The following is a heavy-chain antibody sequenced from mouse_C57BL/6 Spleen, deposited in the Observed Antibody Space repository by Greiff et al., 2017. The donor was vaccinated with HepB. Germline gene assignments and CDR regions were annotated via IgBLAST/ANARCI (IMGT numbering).Heavy chain of an antibody. CDR2: IYPCDGDT. CDR1: GYAFSSYW. J-gene: IGHJ3*01. D-gene: IGHD5-5*01. Sequence: VQLQQSGAELVKPGASVKISCNASGYAFSSYWMYWVKQRPGKGLEWIGQIYPCDGDTNYNGTFKGKATLTADKSSSTAYMKLSSLTSEDSAVYFSARSGDDYLPGFAYWGQGTLVTVSA. V-gene: IGHV1-80*01. CDR3: ARSGDDYLPGFAY.